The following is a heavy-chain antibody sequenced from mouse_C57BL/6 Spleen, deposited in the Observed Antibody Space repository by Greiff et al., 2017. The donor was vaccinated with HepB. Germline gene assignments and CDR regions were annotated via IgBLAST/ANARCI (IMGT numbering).Heavy chain of an antibody. D-gene: IGHD1-1*02. J-gene: IGHJ3*01. CDR3: ARGVGSQAWFAY. V-gene: IGHV1-80*01. CDR2: IYPGDGDT. Sequence: VKLQESGAELVKPGASVKISCKASGYAFSSYWMNWVKQRPGKGLEWIGQIYPGDGDTNYNGKFKGKATLTADKSSSTAYMQLSSLTSEDSAVYFCARGVGSQAWFAYWGQGTLVTVSA. CDR1: GYAFSSYW.